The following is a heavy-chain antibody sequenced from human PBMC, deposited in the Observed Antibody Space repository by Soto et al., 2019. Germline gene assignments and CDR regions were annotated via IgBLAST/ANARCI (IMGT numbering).Heavy chain of an antibody. CDR2: INPNSGGT. CDR1: GYTFTGYY. D-gene: IGHD6-13*01. CDR3: ARGIAAAKNQKNNWFDP. Sequence: ASVKVSCKASGYTFTGYYMHWVRQAPGQGLEWMGWINPNSGGTNYAQKFQGWVTMTRDTSISTAYMELSRLRSDDTAVYYCARGIAAAKNQKNNWFDPWGQGTLVTVSS. J-gene: IGHJ5*02. V-gene: IGHV1-2*04.